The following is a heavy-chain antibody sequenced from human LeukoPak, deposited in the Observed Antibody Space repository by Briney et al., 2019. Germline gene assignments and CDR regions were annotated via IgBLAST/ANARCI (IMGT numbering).Heavy chain of an antibody. Sequence: SETLSLTRTVPGGSISSYYWSWIRQPPGKGLEWIGYIYYSGSTNYNPSLKSRVTISVDTSKNQFSLKLSSVTAADTAVYYCARATYYDILTGYLFDYWGQGTLVTVSS. CDR3: ARATYYDILTGYLFDY. D-gene: IGHD3-9*01. CDR2: IYYSGST. J-gene: IGHJ4*02. V-gene: IGHV4-59*01. CDR1: GGSISSYY.